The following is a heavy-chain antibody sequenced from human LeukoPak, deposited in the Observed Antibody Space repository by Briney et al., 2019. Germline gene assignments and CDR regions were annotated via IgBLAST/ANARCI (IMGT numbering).Heavy chain of an antibody. CDR1: GFTFSSYT. Sequence: GGSLRLSCAASGFTFSSYTMSWVRLAPGKGLEWVSGISVSGGRTYYADSVKGRFTISRDNSKNTLYLQMNSLRAEDTAVYYCAKGYDSPMDVWGQGTTVTVSS. D-gene: IGHD1-20*01. V-gene: IGHV3-23*01. CDR2: ISVSGGRT. CDR3: AKGYDSPMDV. J-gene: IGHJ6*02.